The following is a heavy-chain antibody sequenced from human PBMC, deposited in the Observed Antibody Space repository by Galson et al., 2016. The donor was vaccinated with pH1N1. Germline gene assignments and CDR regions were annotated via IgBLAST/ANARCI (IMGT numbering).Heavy chain of an antibody. CDR2: VIPLFGTT. D-gene: IGHD4-23*01. CDR3: AKDWGWQLDPSPFDY. CDR1: GGTFNSHS. J-gene: IGHJ4*02. Sequence: SVKVSCKASGGTFNSHSFNWVRQTAGQGLEWMGGVIPLFGTTHYAQMFQGRVTVIADDSSTTVYMELKNLRPEDTAIYYCAKDWGWQLDPSPFDYWGQGTLVTVSS. V-gene: IGHV1-69*13.